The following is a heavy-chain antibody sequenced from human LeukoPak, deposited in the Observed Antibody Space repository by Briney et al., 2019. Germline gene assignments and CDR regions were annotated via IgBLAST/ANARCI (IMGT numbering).Heavy chain of an antibody. Sequence: PGGSLRLSCAASGFTFSTYEMHWVRQAPGKGLEWVSYISSSSNTVYYVDSVKGRFTISRDNAENSLYLQMNSLRAEDTAVYYCARDNGKNSYYYYGMDVWGKGTTVTVSS. V-gene: IGHV3-48*03. CDR2: ISSSSNTV. CDR1: GFTFSTYE. D-gene: IGHD2-8*01. J-gene: IGHJ6*04. CDR3: ARDNGKNSYYYYGMDV.